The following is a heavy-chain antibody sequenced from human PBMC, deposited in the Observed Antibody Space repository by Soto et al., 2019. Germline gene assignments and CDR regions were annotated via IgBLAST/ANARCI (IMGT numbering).Heavy chain of an antibody. CDR3: ARAPLYNSGWYGEWFDS. V-gene: IGHV1-18*01. CDR2: ITTYNNIT. D-gene: IGHD6-19*01. J-gene: IGHJ5*01. Sequence: QVQLVQSGVEVKKPGASVTVSCKASGYTLINYGITWVRQAPGQGLEWMGWITTYNNITKYAQRLQGRVTMITDTSTNTGHMELRSLRSDDTAIYYCARAPLYNSGWYGEWFDSWGQGTLVIVSS. CDR1: GYTLINYG.